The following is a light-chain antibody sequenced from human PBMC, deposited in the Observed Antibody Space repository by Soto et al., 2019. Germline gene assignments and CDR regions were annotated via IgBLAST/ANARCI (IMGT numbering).Light chain of an antibody. V-gene: IGKV3-20*01. CDR1: QSVSNNY. J-gene: IGKJ1*01. CDR2: GAS. Sequence: EIVLTQSPGTLSLSPGERATLSCGASQSVSNNYLAWYQLKPGQAPRFLIYGASTRATGIPDRFSGSGSGTDFTLTIDRLEPEDFAIYYCQHYGNSLWTFGQGTKVDIK. CDR3: QHYGNSLWT.